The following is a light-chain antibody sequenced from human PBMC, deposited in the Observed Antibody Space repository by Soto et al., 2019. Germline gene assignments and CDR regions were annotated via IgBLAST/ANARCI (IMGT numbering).Light chain of an antibody. Sequence: DIQMTQSPSSLSASVGDRVTITCRASQSISIYLNWYQQKPGKAPKLLIYAASSLQSGVPSRLSGSGSGTDFTLSISRLQPEDSATYYCQQSYSTPLTVGGGTKVEI. CDR1: QSISIY. J-gene: IGKJ4*01. V-gene: IGKV1-39*01. CDR2: AAS. CDR3: QQSYSTPLT.